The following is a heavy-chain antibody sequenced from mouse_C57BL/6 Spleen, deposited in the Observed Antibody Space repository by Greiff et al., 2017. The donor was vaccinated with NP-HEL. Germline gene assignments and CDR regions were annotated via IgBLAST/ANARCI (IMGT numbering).Heavy chain of an antibody. V-gene: IGHV6-3*01. J-gene: IGHJ1*03. CDR2: IRLKSDNYAT. CDR3: TGKWDYDWYFDV. CDR1: GFTFSNYW. Sequence: EVKLEESGGGLVQPGGSMKLSCVASGFTFSNYWMNWVRQSPEKGLEWVAQIRLKSDNYATHYAESVKGRFTISRDDSKSSVYLQMNNLRAEDTGIYYCTGKWDYDWYFDVWGTGTTVTVSS. D-gene: IGHD2-4*01.